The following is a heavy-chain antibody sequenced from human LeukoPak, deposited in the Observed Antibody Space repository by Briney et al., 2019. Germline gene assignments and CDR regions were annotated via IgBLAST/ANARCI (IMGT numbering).Heavy chain of an antibody. CDR3: AKAWSSDWYDY. J-gene: IGHJ4*02. D-gene: IGHD6-19*01. CDR2: IKGDGSEK. V-gene: IGHV3-7*01. Sequence: GGSLGLSCAAPGFTFSTYWRSWVRQAPGKGREWVANIKGDGSEKNYVGSVKGRFTISRDNAKNSLYLQMSSLRAEDTAVYYCAKAWSSDWYDYWGQGTLVTVSS. CDR1: GFTFSTYW.